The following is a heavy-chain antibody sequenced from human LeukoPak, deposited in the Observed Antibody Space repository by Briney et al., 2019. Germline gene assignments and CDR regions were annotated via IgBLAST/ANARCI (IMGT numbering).Heavy chain of an antibody. CDR1: GYTFTSYY. V-gene: IGHV1-2*04. J-gene: IGHJ5*02. CDR3: ARVVYSHGYCDRVTCPNWFDP. Sequence: ASVKVSCKASGYTFTSYYMHWVRQAPGQGLEWMGWINPKTGDTKSAQKFQRWVTMTRDTAINTAYMELNRLAPDDTAVYYCARVVYSHGYCDRVTCPNWFDPWGQGTLVTVSS. D-gene: IGHD2-2*03. CDR2: INPKTGDT.